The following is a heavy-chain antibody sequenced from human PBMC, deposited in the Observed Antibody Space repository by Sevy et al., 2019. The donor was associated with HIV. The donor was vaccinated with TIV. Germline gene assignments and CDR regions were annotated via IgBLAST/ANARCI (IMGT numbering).Heavy chain of an antibody. CDR2: ISTRSNDI. CDR3: ARVVAYCSGGTCFPGYYYGMDV. D-gene: IGHD2-15*01. CDR1: GFTLSSHN. Sequence: GGSLRLSCAASGFTLSSHNMNWVRQAAGKGLEWVSSISTRSNDIYYADSVRGRFTISRDNARNSLYLQMNTLRAEDTAVYYCARVVAYCSGGTCFPGYYYGMDVWGQGTTVTVSS. V-gene: IGHV3-21*03. J-gene: IGHJ6*02.